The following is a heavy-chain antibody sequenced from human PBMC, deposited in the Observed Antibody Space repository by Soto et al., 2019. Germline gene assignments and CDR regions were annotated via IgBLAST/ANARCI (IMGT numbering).Heavy chain of an antibody. CDR3: AKDTSSSPYYMDV. D-gene: IGHD2-2*01. Sequence: AGGSLRLSCAASGFTLSNFAMSWVRHAPGKGLEWVSEITGSTGTTYYADSVKGRFVISRDNSKNTLHLQMNSLRAEDTAVYYCAKDTSSSPYYMDVWGKGTTVTVSS. J-gene: IGHJ6*03. CDR1: GFTLSNFA. CDR2: ITGSTGTT. V-gene: IGHV3-23*01.